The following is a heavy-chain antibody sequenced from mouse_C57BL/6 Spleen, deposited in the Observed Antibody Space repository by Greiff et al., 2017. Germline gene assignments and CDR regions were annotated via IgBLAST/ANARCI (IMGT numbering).Heavy chain of an antibody. CDR3: ARDLDYDPYYFDY. V-gene: IGHV3-6*01. J-gene: IGHJ2*01. CDR2: ISYDGSN. Sequence: EVKLMESGPGLVKPSQSLSLTCSVTGYSITSGYYWNWIRQFPGNKLEWMGYISYDGSNNYNPSLKNRISITRDTSKNQFFLKLNSVTTEDTATYYCARDLDYDPYYFDYWGQGTTLTVSS. CDR1: GYSITSGYY. D-gene: IGHD2-4*01.